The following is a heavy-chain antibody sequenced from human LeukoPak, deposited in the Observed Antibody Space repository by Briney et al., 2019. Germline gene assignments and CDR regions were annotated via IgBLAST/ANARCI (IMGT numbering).Heavy chain of an antibody. J-gene: IGHJ4*02. Sequence: SETLSLTCTVSGDSISSSSYYWGWIRQPPGKGLEWIGSIYYSGSTYYNPSLKSRVTISVDTSKNEFSLKLSSVTAADTAVYYCARTPIYYYDNSGYYNWGQGTLVTVSS. CDR2: IYYSGST. V-gene: IGHV4-39*07. D-gene: IGHD3-22*01. CDR3: ARTPIYYYDNSGYYN. CDR1: GDSISSSSYY.